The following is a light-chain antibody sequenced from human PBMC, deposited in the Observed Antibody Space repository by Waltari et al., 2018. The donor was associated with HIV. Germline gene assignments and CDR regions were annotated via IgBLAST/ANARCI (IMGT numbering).Light chain of an antibody. V-gene: IGLV3-21*04. CDR1: KIGSRS. Sequence: SYVLTQPPSVSVAPGKTATVTCGGDKIGSRSVNWYQQKPGQAPVLVVFYDGDRPSGIPERFSGSNSENTATLTISRVEAGDEADYFCQVWDTSSDHVVFGGGTKLTVL. CDR3: QVWDTSSDHVV. J-gene: IGLJ2*01. CDR2: YDG.